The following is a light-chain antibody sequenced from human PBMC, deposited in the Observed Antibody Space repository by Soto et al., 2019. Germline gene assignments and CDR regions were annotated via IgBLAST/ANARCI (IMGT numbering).Light chain of an antibody. CDR1: QSLSGGY. J-gene: IGKJ5*01. Sequence: EIVLTQSPGTLSLSPGERATLSCRTSQSLSGGYLAWFQQKPGQTPRILIYSASNRATGLPDRFSGSGSGTDFTLTISRLEPEDFVVYYCQQNGSLPITFGQGTRLEIK. CDR3: QQNGSLPIT. CDR2: SAS. V-gene: IGKV3-20*01.